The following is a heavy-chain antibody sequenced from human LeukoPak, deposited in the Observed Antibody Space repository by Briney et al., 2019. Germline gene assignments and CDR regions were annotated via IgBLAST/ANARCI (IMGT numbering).Heavy chain of an antibody. CDR2: INPNSGGT. J-gene: IGHJ6*03. CDR1: GYTFTGYY. V-gene: IGHV1-2*06. CDR3: ARSSYYYGSGSYSHYYYYYYMDV. Sequence: ASVKVSCKASGYTFTGYYMHWVRQAPGQGLEWMGRINPNSGGTNYAQKLQGRVTMTTDTSTSTAYMELRSLRSDDTAVYYCARSSYYYGSGSYSHYYYYYYMDVWGKGTTVTVSS. D-gene: IGHD3-10*01.